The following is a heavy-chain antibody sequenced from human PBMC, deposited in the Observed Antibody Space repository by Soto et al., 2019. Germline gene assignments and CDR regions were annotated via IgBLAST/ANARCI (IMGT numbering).Heavy chain of an antibody. D-gene: IGHD6-19*01. Sequence: QVQLVQSGAEVKKPGASVKVSCKASGYTFTSYGISWVRQAPGQGLEWMGWINAYNGNTNYAQKLQGRVTMTTDTSTSTAYRELRSLRADDTAGFYCARDPVAGTYFDYWGQGTLVTVSS. V-gene: IGHV1-18*01. CDR3: ARDPVAGTYFDY. CDR1: GYTFTSYG. J-gene: IGHJ4*02. CDR2: INAYNGNT.